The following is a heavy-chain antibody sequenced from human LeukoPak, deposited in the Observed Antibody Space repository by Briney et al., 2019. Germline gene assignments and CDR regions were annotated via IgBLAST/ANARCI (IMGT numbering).Heavy chain of an antibody. CDR3: AGSSIVGATFFDY. Sequence: PSETLSLTCTVSGGSISSSSYYWGWIRQPPGKGLEWIGSVYYSGSTYYNPSLKSRVTISVDTSKNQFSLKLSSVTAADTAVYYCAGSSIVGATFFDYWGQGTLVTVSS. CDR2: VYYSGST. V-gene: IGHV4-39*01. D-gene: IGHD1-26*01. J-gene: IGHJ4*02. CDR1: GGSISSSSYY.